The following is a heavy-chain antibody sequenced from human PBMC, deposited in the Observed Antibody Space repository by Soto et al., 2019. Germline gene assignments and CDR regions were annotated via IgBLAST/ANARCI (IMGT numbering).Heavy chain of an antibody. V-gene: IGHV4-34*01. J-gene: IGHJ4*02. CDR2: IDHSGYT. CDR1: GGSFSGYY. D-gene: IGHD4-17*01. CDR3: TRERYGDYAVDS. Sequence: SETLSLTCAVYGGSFSGYYWNWIRQPPGKGLEWIGEIDHSGYTNYNPSLKSRVTMSIDMSEDQFSLRLTSVTAADTAVYYCTRERYGDYAVDSWGQGTLVTVSS.